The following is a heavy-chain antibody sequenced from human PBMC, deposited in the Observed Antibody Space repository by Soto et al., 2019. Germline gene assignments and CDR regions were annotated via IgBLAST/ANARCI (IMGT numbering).Heavy chain of an antibody. D-gene: IGHD1-7*01. J-gene: IGHJ4*02. CDR1: GFTFDDYA. Sequence: GGSLRLSCAASGFTFDDYAMHWVRQAPGKGLEWVSGISWNSGSIGYADSVKGRFTISRDNAKNSLYLQMNSLRAEDTALYYCAKDRRTGTSAGFYDYWGQGTLVTVSS. CDR3: AKDRRTGTSAGFYDY. V-gene: IGHV3-9*01. CDR2: ISWNSGSI.